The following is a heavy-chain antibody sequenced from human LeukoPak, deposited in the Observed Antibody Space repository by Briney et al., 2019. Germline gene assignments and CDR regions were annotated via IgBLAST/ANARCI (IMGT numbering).Heavy chain of an antibody. CDR2: INPNSGGT. J-gene: IGHJ6*02. Sequence: GSVKVSCKASGYTFTGYYMHWVRQAPGQGLEWMGWINPNSGGTNYAQKFQGRVTMTRNTSISTAYMELSSLRSEDTAVYYCARGPLNIVVVPAARGMDVWGQGTTVTVSS. CDR1: GYTFTGYY. D-gene: IGHD2-2*01. CDR3: ARGPLNIVVVPAARGMDV. V-gene: IGHV1-2*02.